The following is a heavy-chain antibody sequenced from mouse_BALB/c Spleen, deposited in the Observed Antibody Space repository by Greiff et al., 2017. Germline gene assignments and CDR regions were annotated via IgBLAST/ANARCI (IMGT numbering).Heavy chain of an antibody. V-gene: IGHV1S81*02. Sequence: QVHVKQPGAELVKPGASVKLSCKASGYTFTSYYMYWVKQRPGQGLEWIGGINPSNGGTNFNEKFKSKATLTVDKSSSTAYMQLSSLTSEDSAVYYCTMYDSFAYWGQGTLVTVSA. CDR3: TMYDSFAY. J-gene: IGHJ3*01. CDR1: GYTFTSYY. D-gene: IGHD2-14*01. CDR2: INPSNGGT.